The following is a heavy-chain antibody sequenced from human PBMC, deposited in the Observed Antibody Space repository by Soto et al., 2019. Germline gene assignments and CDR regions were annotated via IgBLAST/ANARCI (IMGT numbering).Heavy chain of an antibody. J-gene: IGHJ3*01. V-gene: IGHV5-51*01. CDR2: TYPGDSDT. CDR1: GYIFTRHW. CDR3: AGALTDPDMAYHALDL. Sequence: RVASLKMSCKASGYIFTRHWIGWFRRMPGKGLECLGITYPGDSDTRYSPSFQCQVTISATKTITTAYLHSISLMSSDTAFYYCAGALTDPDMAYHALDLWGQGKMVTVS. D-gene: IGHD2-8*01.